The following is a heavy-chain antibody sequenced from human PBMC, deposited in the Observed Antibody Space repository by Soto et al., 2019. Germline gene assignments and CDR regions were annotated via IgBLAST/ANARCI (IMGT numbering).Heavy chain of an antibody. J-gene: IGHJ4*02. V-gene: IGHV1-69*13. CDR2: ITPIFDTT. CDR3: ARGQVNYYESSGPRTYYFDY. CDR1: GGGFSTYA. D-gene: IGHD3-22*01. Sequence: ASVKVSCKASGGGFSTYAITWVRQAPGQGLEWMGGITPIFDTTNYAQKFQGRVTITADESTTTVHMELTSLTSEDTAVYYCARGQVNYYESSGPRTYYFDYWGQGTLVTVSS.